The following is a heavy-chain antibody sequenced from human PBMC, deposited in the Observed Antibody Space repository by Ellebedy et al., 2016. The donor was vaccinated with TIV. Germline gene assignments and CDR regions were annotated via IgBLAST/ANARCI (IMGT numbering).Heavy chain of an antibody. V-gene: IGHV1-2*02. J-gene: IGHJ4*02. CDR1: GYTFTGYY. CDR2: IDPNSGGT. CDR3: ARDWGYSFGYKSFFDS. D-gene: IGHD5-18*01. Sequence: ASVKVSCXASGYTFTGYYMHWVRQAPGQGLEWMGWIDPNSGGTNFAQKFQGRVTMTRDTSITTAYMDLSGLRSDDTAVYYCARDWGYSFGYKSFFDSWGQGTLVTVSS.